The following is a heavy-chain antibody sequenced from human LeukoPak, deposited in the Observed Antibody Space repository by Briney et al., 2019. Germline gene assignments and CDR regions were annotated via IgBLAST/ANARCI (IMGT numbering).Heavy chain of an antibody. J-gene: IGHJ6*04. CDR3: ARQGGYSSPFSV. CDR2: IYYSGTT. CDR1: GGSISSGAYY. V-gene: IGHV4-30-4*08. D-gene: IGHD6-6*01. Sequence: PSETLSLTCTVSGGSISSGAYYWSWIRQHPGKGLEWIGYIYYSGTTHYNPSLKSRVTISVDTSRNQLSLRLSSVTAADTAVYYCARQGGYSSPFSVWGKGTTVAVSS.